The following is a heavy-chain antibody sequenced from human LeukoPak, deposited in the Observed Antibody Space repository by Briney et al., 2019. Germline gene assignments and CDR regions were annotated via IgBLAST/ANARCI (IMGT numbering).Heavy chain of an antibody. Sequence: ASVKVSCKASGGTFSSYAIGWVRQAPGQGLEWMGGIIPIFGTANYAQKFQGRVTITADESTSTAYMELSSLRSEDTAVYYCARGLMHYYDSSGYPDAFDIWGQGTMVTVSS. V-gene: IGHV1-69*13. D-gene: IGHD3-22*01. CDR2: IIPIFGTA. CDR1: GGTFSSYA. J-gene: IGHJ3*02. CDR3: ARGLMHYYDSSGYPDAFDI.